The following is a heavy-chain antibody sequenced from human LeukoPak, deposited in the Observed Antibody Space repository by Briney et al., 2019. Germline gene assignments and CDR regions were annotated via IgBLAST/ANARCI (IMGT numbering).Heavy chain of an antibody. CDR3: GRDGGPIDL. CDR2: IKQDGNEK. Sequence: GGSLRLSCVASGSTSNIYWMSWVRQAPGKGLEWEANIKQDGNEKYYVDSVKGRITIARENAKKSLYLQRNSLRVEDTAVYYCGRDGGPIDLWGQGTLVTVSS. D-gene: IGHD3-16*01. CDR1: GSTSNIYW. V-gene: IGHV3-7*01. J-gene: IGHJ5*02.